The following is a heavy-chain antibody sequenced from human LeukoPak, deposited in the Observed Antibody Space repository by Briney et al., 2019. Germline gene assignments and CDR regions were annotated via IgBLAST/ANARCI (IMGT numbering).Heavy chain of an antibody. Sequence: SSVKVSCKASGGTFSSYAISWVRQAPGQGLEWMGGIIPFFGTANYAQKFQGRVTITTDESTSTAYMELSSLRSEDTAVYYCARGASGSYYSSLIFYMDVWGKGTTVTVSS. D-gene: IGHD1-26*01. CDR3: ARGASGSYYSSLIFYMDV. J-gene: IGHJ6*03. CDR2: IIPFFGTA. CDR1: GGTFSSYA. V-gene: IGHV1-69*05.